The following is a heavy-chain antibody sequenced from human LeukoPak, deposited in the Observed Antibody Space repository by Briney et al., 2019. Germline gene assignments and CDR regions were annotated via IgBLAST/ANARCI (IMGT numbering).Heavy chain of an antibody. Sequence: SETLSLTCTVSGGSISSSSYYWGWIRQPPGKGLEWIGSIYYSGSTYYNPSLKSRVTISVDTSKNQFSLKLSSVTAADTAVYYCARGPVTYGSGSYWSPNNWFGPWGPGTLVTVSS. J-gene: IGHJ5*02. D-gene: IGHD3-10*01. CDR1: GGSISSSSYY. V-gene: IGHV4-39*07. CDR3: ARGPVTYGSGSYWSPNNWFGP. CDR2: IYYSGST.